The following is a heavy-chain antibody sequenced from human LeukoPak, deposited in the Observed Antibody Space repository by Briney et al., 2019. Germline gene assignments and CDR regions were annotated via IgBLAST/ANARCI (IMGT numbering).Heavy chain of an antibody. D-gene: IGHD3-3*01. CDR3: ARGLRTTIFGVVEDWFDP. Sequence: SETLSLTCSVSGDSVSKYYWSWIRQPPGKGLEWIGCIYTSGGTNYNPSLKSRVIISVDTSKNQLSLKLTSVTAADTAVYYCARGLRTTIFGVVEDWFDPWGQGTLVTVSS. V-gene: IGHV4-4*09. CDR1: GDSVSKYY. J-gene: IGHJ5*02. CDR2: IYTSGGT.